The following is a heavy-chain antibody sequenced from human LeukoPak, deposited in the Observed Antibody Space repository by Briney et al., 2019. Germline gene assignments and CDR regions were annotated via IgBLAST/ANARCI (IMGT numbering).Heavy chain of an antibody. Sequence: PGRSLRLSCAASGFTFDDYAMHWVRQAPGKGLEWVSGISWNSGSIGYADSVKGRFTISRDNAKNSLYLQMNSLRAEDTAVYYCARGGEYYDSSGYYSYYWGQGTLVTVSS. J-gene: IGHJ4*02. CDR1: GFTFDDYA. CDR3: ARGGEYYDSSGYYSYY. V-gene: IGHV3-9*01. CDR2: ISWNSGSI. D-gene: IGHD3-22*01.